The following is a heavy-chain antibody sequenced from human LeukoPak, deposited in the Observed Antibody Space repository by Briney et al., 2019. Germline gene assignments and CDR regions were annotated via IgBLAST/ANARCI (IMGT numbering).Heavy chain of an antibody. CDR2: IYSGGST. J-gene: IGHJ4*02. CDR3: AREDSGSYSTLFDY. D-gene: IGHD1-26*01. V-gene: IGHV3-53*01. CDR1: GFTVSSNY. Sequence: PGGSLRLSCAASGFTVSSNYMSWVRQAPGKGLEWVSVIYSGGSTYYADSVKGRFTISRDNSKNTLYLQMNSLRAEDTAVYYCAREDSGSYSTLFDYWGQGTLVTVSS.